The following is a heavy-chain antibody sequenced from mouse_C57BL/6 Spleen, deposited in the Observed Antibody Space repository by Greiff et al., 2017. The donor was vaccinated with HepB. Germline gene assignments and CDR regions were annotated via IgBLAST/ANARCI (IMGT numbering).Heavy chain of an antibody. V-gene: IGHV1-42*01. Sequence: VQLKQSGPELVKPGASVKISCKASGYSFTGYYMNWVKQSPEKSLEWIGEINPSTGGTTYNQKFKAKATLTVDKSSSTAYMQLKSLTSEDSAVYFCATTVVAHDYWGQGTTLTVSS. D-gene: IGHD1-1*01. CDR2: INPSTGGT. CDR3: ATTVVAHDY. CDR1: GYSFTGYY. J-gene: IGHJ2*01.